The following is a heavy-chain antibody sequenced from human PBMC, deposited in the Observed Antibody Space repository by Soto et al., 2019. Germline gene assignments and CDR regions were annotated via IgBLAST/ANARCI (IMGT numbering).Heavy chain of an antibody. J-gene: IGHJ4*02. CDR2: IKQDGSEK. V-gene: IGHV3-7*01. Sequence: PGGSLRLSCAASGFTFSSYWMSWVRQAPGKGLERVANIKQDGSEKYYVDSVKGRFTISRDNAKNSLFLQMNSLRAEDTAVYYCARDPSNYDILTGPKVEKNYWGQGTLVTVSS. CDR3: ARDPSNYDILTGPKVEKNY. D-gene: IGHD3-9*01. CDR1: GFTFSSYW.